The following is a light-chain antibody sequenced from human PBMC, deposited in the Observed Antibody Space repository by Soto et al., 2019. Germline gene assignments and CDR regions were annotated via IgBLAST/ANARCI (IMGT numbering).Light chain of an antibody. Sequence: QAVRTQPPSVSGAPGQTVTISCTGSRSNIGAGYDIHWYQFLPGTAPKLLLYSFNKRPSGIPDRFSGSKSGTSASLAITGLQPEDEADYYCQSYDDSLSGSGVFGTGTEVNVL. CDR3: QSYDDSLSGSGV. CDR1: RSNIGAGYD. J-gene: IGLJ1*01. CDR2: SFN. V-gene: IGLV1-40*01.